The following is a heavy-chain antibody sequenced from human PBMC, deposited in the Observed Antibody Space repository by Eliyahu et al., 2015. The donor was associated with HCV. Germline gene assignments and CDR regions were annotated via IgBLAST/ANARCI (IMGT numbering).Heavy chain of an antibody. V-gene: IGHV4-34*01. CDR2: INHSGST. Sequence: QVQLQQWGAGLLKPSETLSLTCAVYGGSFSGYYWSWIRQPPGKGLEWIGEINHSGSTNYNPSLKSRVSISVDMSKNQFSLKLSSVTAADTAVYYCARGWGYCSGGSCYSDYWGQGTLVTVSS. CDR1: GGSFSGYY. CDR3: ARGWGYCSGGSCYSDY. D-gene: IGHD2-15*01. J-gene: IGHJ4*02.